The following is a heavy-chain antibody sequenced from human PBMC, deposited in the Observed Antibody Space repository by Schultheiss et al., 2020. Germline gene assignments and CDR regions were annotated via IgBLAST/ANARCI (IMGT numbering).Heavy chain of an antibody. D-gene: IGHD3-22*01. CDR3: ASVDPNYFDSSNYYPFLY. V-gene: IGHV3-53*01. J-gene: IGHJ4*02. CDR1: GVSVRSNF. CDR2: ISSNGAT. Sequence: GESLKISCAVSGVSVRSNFMSWVRQAPGKGLEWVSVISSNGATFDAGSAKGRFIISRDKSKGTLYLQMNSLRVEDTAVYYCASVDPNYFDSSNYYPFLYWGRGTLVTVSS.